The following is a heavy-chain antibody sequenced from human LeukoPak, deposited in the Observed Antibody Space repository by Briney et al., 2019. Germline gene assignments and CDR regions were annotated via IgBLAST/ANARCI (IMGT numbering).Heavy chain of an antibody. J-gene: IGHJ5*02. CDR3: ARDPSQFSYYDSSGYTYNWFDP. CDR2: INPNSGGT. V-gene: IGHV1-2*02. Sequence: GASVKVSCKASGYTFTGYYMHWVRQAPGQGLEWMGWINPNSGGTNYAQKFQGRVTMTRDTSISTAYMELSRLRSDDTAVYYCARDPSQFSYYDSSGYTYNWFDPWGQGTLVTVSS. CDR1: GYTFTGYY. D-gene: IGHD3-22*01.